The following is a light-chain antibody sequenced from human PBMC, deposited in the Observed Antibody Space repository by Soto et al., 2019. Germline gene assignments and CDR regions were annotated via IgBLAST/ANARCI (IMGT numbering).Light chain of an antibody. CDR1: QSVSSSY. J-gene: IGKJ4*01. CDR2: SAS. CDR3: HQHAESPLT. Sequence: EIVLTQSPGTLSLSPGERATLSCRASQSVSSSYLAWYQQKPGQAPRLLIHSASTRATGIPDRFSGSGSGTDFTLTISRLEPDDFAVYYCHQHAESPLTFGGGTEVDIK. V-gene: IGKV3-20*01.